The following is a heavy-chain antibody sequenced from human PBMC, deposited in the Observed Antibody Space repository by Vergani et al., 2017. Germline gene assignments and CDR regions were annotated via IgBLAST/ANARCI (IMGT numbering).Heavy chain of an antibody. CDR1: GGSISSSSYY. Sequence: QLQLQESGPGLVKPSETLSLTCTVSGGSISSSSYYWGWIRQPPGKGLEWIGSIYYSGSTYYNPSLKSRVTISVDKSKNQFSRKLSSVTAADTAVYYCARRDSSSWYDDAFDIWGQGTMVTVSS. D-gene: IGHD6-13*01. J-gene: IGHJ3*02. V-gene: IGHV4-39*07. CDR3: ARRDSSSWYDDAFDI. CDR2: IYYSGST.